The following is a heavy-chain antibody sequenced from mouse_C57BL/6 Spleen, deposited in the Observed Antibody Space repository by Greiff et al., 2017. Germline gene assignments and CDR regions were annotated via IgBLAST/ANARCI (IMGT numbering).Heavy chain of an antibody. CDR1: GYTFTSYW. J-gene: IGHJ4*01. Sequence: QVQLKQSGAELVKPGASVKLSCKASGYTFTSYWMHWVKQRPGRGLEWIRRIDPNSGGTKYNEKFKGKATLTVDKPSSTAYMQLSSLTSEDSAVXYCARWGAGYAMDYWGQGTSVTVSS. V-gene: IGHV1-72*01. CDR2: IDPNSGGT. CDR3: ARWGAGYAMDY.